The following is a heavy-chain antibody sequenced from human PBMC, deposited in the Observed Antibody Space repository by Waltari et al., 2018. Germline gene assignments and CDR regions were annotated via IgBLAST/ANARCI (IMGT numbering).Heavy chain of an antibody. D-gene: IGHD2-21*01. V-gene: IGHV1-46*01. CDR2: INPSGGST. Sequence: QVQLVQSGAEVKKPGASVKISCKTSEYTFTSSYIHWVRQAPGQGLEGMGIINPSGGSTIYAQKFQGRVTMTRETSTSTVYMELSSLRSDDTAVYYCALDTGALWMDVWGQGTTVTVSS. CDR3: ALDTGALWMDV. J-gene: IGHJ6*02. CDR1: EYTFTSSY.